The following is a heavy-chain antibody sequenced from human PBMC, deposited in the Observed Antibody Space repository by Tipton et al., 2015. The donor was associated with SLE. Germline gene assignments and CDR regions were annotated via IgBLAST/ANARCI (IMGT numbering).Heavy chain of an antibody. J-gene: IGHJ5*02. CDR3: ARDIGHQQALTNWFDP. CDR1: GYTFTDSY. Sequence: QSGPEVKRPGASVKVSCKTSGYTFTDSYIHWVRQAPGQGLEWMGRINPYSGGTRYAEKFEDRVTMTWDTSISTAYMELSRLRSDDTTVYYCARDIGHQQALTNWFDPWGQGTLVTVSS. V-gene: IGHV1-2*06. D-gene: IGHD2-2*01. CDR2: INPYSGGT.